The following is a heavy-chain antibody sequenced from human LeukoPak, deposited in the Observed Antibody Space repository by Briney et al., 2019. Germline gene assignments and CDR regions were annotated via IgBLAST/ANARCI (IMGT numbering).Heavy chain of an antibody. Sequence: KPSETLSLTCAVYGGSFSDYYWSWIRQPPGKGLEWNGEINHSGSTNCNPSLKSRVTISVDTSKNQFSLKLSSVTAADTAVYYCAGGVSGTGFDYWDQGTLVTVSS. CDR2: INHSGST. CDR1: GGSFSDYY. V-gene: IGHV4-34*01. J-gene: IGHJ4*02. CDR3: AGGVSGTGFDY. D-gene: IGHD1-20*01.